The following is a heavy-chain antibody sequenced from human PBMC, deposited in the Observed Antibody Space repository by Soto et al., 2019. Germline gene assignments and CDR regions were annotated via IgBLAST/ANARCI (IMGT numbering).Heavy chain of an antibody. J-gene: IGHJ4*02. CDR3: VKRSSSSTFDS. Sequence: EVQLLESGGGLVQPGESLRLSCAASGFTFSSYAMSWVRHAPGTGLEWVSVISGSDDSTYYADSVTGRFTISSDNSKNTLYLQRNRLRAEDTAVYYSVKRSSSSTFDSSGQGTLVSVSS. CDR1: GFTFSSYA. V-gene: IGHV3-23*01. D-gene: IGHD6-6*01. CDR2: ISGSDDST.